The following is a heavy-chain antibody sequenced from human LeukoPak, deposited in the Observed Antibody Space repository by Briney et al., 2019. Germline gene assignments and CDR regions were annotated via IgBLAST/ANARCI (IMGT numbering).Heavy chain of an antibody. D-gene: IGHD2-21*02. V-gene: IGHV4-59*01. CDR2: INYSGST. CDR1: GGSISSYY. Sequence: SETLSLTCTVSGGSISSYYWSWIRQSPGKGLEWIGYINYSGSTKYNPSLKSRVTISVDTSKNQFSVKLSSVTAADTAVYYCARTFIAYCGSDCFSSWGQGNLVTVSS. CDR3: ARTFIAYCGSDCFSS. J-gene: IGHJ4*02.